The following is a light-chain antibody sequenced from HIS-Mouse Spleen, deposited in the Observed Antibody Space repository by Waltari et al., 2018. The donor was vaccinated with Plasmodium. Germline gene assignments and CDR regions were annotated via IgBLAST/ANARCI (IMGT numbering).Light chain of an antibody. CDR2: DAS. Sequence: DIQMTQSPSSLSASVGDRVTITCQASKDISNYLNWYQQKPGKAPKLLIYDASNLETGGPSRFSGSGSGTDFTFTISSLQPEDIATYYCQQYDNLPRALTFGGGTKVEIK. CDR3: QQYDNLPRALT. CDR1: KDISNY. V-gene: IGKV1-33*01. J-gene: IGKJ4*01.